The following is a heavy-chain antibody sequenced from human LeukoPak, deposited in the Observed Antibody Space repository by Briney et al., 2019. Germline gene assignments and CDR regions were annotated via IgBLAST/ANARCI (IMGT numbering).Heavy chain of an antibody. J-gene: IGHJ4*02. D-gene: IGHD5-18*01. V-gene: IGHV4-4*07. CDR1: GGSISSYY. Sequence: PSETLSLTCTVSGGSISSYYWSWIRQPAGKGLEWIGRTYTSGSTNYNPSLKSRVTMSVDTSKNQFSLKLSSVTAADTAVYYCARLGYLTVGGYSYEEGDYWGQGTLVTVSS. CDR2: TYTSGST. CDR3: ARLGYLTVGGYSYEEGDY.